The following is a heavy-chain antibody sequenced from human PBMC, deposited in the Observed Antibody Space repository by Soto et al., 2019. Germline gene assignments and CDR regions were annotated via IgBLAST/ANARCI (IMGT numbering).Heavy chain of an antibody. J-gene: IGHJ4*02. CDR1: GGSFSGYY. CDR2: INHSGST. V-gene: IGHV4-34*01. D-gene: IGHD3-22*01. Sequence: QVQLQQWGAGLLKPSETLSLTCAVYGGSFSGYYWSWIRQPPGKGLEWIGEINHSGSTNYNPSLKSRVTISVDTSKNQFSLKLSSVTAADTAVYYCARIPLHYYDSSGYPSHWGQGTLVTVSS. CDR3: ARIPLHYYDSSGYPSH.